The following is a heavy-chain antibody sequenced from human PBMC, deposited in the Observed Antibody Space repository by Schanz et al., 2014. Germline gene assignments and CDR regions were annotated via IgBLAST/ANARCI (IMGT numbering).Heavy chain of an antibody. CDR2: IKHDGSEK. V-gene: IGHV3-7*01. D-gene: IGHD3-3*01. CDR1: GFAFDTYW. CDR3: ARVGGTYYDFWSGVPPTVMHDGFDI. Sequence: EVQLVESGGGLVQPGGSLRLSCAASGFAFDTYWMSWVRQAPGKGLEWVANIKHDGSEKYYVDSVKGRFTISRDNAKNSMYREMNSLRAEDTAVFYCARVGGTYYDFWSGVPPTVMHDGFDIWGQGTMVTVS. J-gene: IGHJ3*02.